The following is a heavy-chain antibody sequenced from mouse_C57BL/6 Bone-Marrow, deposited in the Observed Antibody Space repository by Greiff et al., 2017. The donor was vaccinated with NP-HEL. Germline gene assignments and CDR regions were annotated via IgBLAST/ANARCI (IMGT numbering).Heavy chain of an antibody. CDR2: ISSGGDYI. CDR3: TSSYYYGSSSWFAY. Sequence: EVKLMESGEGLVKPGGSLKLSCAASGFTFSSYAMSWVRQTPEKRLEWVAYISSGGDYIYYADTVKGRFTISRDNARNTLYLQMSSLKSEDTAMYYCTSSYYYGSSSWFAYWGQGTLVTVSA. D-gene: IGHD1-1*01. CDR1: GFTFSSYA. V-gene: IGHV5-9-1*02. J-gene: IGHJ3*01.